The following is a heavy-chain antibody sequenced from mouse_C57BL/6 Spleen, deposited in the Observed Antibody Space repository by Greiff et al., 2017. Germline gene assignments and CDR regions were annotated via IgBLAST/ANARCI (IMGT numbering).Heavy chain of an antibody. CDR1: GFTFSDYY. Sequence: EVQLVESGGGLVQPGGSLKLSCAASGFTFSDYYMYWVRQTPEKRLEWVAYISNGGGSTYYPDTVKGRFTISRDNAKNTLYLQMSRLKSEDTAMYYCARHPLDYWGQGTSVTVSS. V-gene: IGHV5-12*01. CDR3: ARHPLDY. J-gene: IGHJ4*01. CDR2: ISNGGGST.